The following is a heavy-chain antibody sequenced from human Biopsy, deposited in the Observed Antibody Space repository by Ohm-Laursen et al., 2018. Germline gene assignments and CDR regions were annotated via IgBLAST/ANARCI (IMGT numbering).Heavy chain of an antibody. CDR1: GFNYIIYG. D-gene: IGHD3-10*02. Sequence: SLRLSCSASGFNYIIYGIHGVRKAPGKGLAWVAVISYDGSNTYYEDSVKGRFIISRDTSKNTLYLQMNCLGAEDTAVYYCAKVYNMFERPSPDAFDIWGQGTMVTVSS. CDR2: ISYDGSNT. CDR3: AKVYNMFERPSPDAFDI. V-gene: IGHV3-30*18. J-gene: IGHJ3*02.